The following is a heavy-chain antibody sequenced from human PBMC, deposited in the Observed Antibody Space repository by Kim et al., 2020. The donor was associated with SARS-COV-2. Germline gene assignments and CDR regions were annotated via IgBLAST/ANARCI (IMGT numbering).Heavy chain of an antibody. CDR3: ARGPYDYVWGSYRYLDAFDI. Sequence: SETLSLTCAVYGGSFSGYYWSWIRQPPGKGLEWIGEINHSGSTNYNPSLKSRVTISVDTSKNQFSLKLSSVTAADTAVYYCARGPYDYVWGSYRYLDAFDIWGQGTMVTVSS. J-gene: IGHJ3*02. CDR1: GGSFSGYY. V-gene: IGHV4-34*01. CDR2: INHSGST. D-gene: IGHD3-16*02.